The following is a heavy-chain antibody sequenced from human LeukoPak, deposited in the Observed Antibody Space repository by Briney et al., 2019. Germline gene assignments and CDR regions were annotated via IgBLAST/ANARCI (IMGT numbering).Heavy chain of an antibody. CDR1: GGSISSYY. V-gene: IGHV4-4*07. J-gene: IGHJ5*02. Sequence: SETLSLTCTVSGGSISSYYWSCIRRPAGKGLEWIGRIYTSGNANYNPSLNSRVTMSVDTSKNQFSLKLSSVTAADTAVYYCACNYDFWSGYTPWGQGTLVTVSS. CDR3: ACNYDFWSGYTP. CDR2: IYTSGNA. D-gene: IGHD3-3*01.